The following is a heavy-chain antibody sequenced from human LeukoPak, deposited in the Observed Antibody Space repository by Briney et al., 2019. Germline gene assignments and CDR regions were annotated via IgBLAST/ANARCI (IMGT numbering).Heavy chain of an antibody. CDR1: GYTFTNYD. J-gene: IGHJ4*02. Sequence: ASVKVSCKASGYTFTNYDISWVRQATGQGLEWMGWMNPNSGNTGYAEKFQGRVTMTRDTSIGTAYMELSSLRSDDTAVYYCARNSGLADCWGQGTLVTVSS. CDR2: MNPNSGNT. V-gene: IGHV1-8*01. D-gene: IGHD5-12*01. CDR3: ARNSGLADC.